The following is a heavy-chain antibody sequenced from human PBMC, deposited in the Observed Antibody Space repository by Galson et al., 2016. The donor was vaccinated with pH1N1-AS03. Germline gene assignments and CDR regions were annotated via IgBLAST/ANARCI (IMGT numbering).Heavy chain of an antibody. D-gene: IGHD4-11*01. V-gene: IGHV1-18*01. CDR3: AKYSDSDEAFDI. CDR1: GYTFTSFG. J-gene: IGHJ3*02. Sequence: SVKVSCKASGYTFTSFGISWVRQAPGQGLEWMGWVSTYNGNTNYAQKFQGRVTMTEDTSTNTAYMEVSRRRSEDTAIYYCAKYSDSDEAFDIWGQGTMVTVSS. CDR2: VSTYNGNT.